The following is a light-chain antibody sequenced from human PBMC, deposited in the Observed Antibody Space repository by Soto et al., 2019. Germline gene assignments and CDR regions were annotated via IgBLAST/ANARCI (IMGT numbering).Light chain of an antibody. V-gene: IGKV1-8*01. J-gene: IGKJ4*01. CDR1: QGISSY. CDR2: AAS. CDR3: QQYNSSLT. Sequence: AIRMTQSPSSLSASTGDRVTITCRASQGISSYLAWYQQKPGKAPKLLIYAASTLQSGVPSRFSGSGSGTVFTLTISCLQSEVFATYYCQQYNSSLTLGGGTKVNIK.